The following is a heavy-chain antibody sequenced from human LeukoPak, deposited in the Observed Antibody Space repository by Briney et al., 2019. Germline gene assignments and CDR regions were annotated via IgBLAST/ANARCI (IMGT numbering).Heavy chain of an antibody. J-gene: IGHJ4*02. CDR3: ARGGGYYSNYFDY. CDR1: GGSFSGYY. CDR2: INHSGST. Sequence: ASETLSLTCAVYGGSFSGYYWSWIRQPPGKGLEWIGEINHSGSTNYNPSLKSRVTISVDTSKNQFSLKLSSVTAADTAVYYSARGGGYYSNYFDYWGQGTLVTVSS. V-gene: IGHV4-34*01. D-gene: IGHD3-22*01.